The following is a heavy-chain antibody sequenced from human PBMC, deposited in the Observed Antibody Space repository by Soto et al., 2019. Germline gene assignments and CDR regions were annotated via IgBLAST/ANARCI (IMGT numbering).Heavy chain of an antibody. V-gene: IGHV4-4*02. CDR2: IYHSGST. CDR1: GGSISSSNW. J-gene: IGHJ4*02. CDR3: ASYSSSSLGIRY. D-gene: IGHD6-6*01. Sequence: QVQLQESGPGLVKPSGTLSLTCAVSGGSISSSNWWSWVRQPPGKGLEWIGEIYHSGSTNYNPSLKRRVTISVDKSKHQFSLKLSSVTAADKAVYYCASYSSSSLGIRYWGQGTLVTVSS.